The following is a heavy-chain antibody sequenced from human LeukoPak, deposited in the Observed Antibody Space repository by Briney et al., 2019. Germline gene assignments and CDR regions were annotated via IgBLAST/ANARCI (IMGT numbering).Heavy chain of an antibody. V-gene: IGHV3-74*01. CDR1: GFTFSSYA. CDR2: INTDGSTT. Sequence: GGSLRLSCAASGFTFSSYAMSWVRQAPGKGLVWVSRINTDGSTTNYADSVKGRFTISRDNAKDTLYLQMNSLRAADTAVYYCARDSMFTIFGYYYYYMDVWGKGTTVTVSS. D-gene: IGHD3-3*01. J-gene: IGHJ6*03. CDR3: ARDSMFTIFGYYYYYMDV.